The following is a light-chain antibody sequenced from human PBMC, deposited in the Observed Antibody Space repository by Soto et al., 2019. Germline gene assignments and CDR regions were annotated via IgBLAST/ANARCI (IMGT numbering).Light chain of an antibody. CDR3: SSFAGSNNFV. Sequence: QSALTQPPSASGSPGQSVTISCTGTSSDVGGYNYVSWYQQHPGKAPKLMIYEVSKRPSGVSDRFSGCKSGNTASLTVSGLQAEDEADYYCSSFAGSNNFVFGGGNKLTVI. J-gene: IGLJ3*02. CDR1: SSDVGGYNY. V-gene: IGLV2-8*01. CDR2: EVS.